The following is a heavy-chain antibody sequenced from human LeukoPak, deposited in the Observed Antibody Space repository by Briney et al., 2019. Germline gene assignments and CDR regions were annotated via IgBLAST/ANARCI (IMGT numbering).Heavy chain of an antibody. CDR3: AGSGDYFDY. CDR1: GGSFSGYY. V-gene: IGHV4-34*01. Sequence: KPSETLSLTCAVYGGSFSGYYWSWIRQPPGKGLEWIGEINHSGSTNYNPSLKSRVTISVDTSKDQFSLELSPVTAADTAVYYCAGSGDYFDYWGQGTLVTVSS. CDR2: INHSGST. J-gene: IGHJ4*02. D-gene: IGHD4-17*01.